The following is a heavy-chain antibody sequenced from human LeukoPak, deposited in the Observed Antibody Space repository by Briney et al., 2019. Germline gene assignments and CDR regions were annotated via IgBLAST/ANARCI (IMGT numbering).Heavy chain of an antibody. D-gene: IGHD1-26*01. CDR3: ARDTVGSLDY. V-gene: IGHV3-7*01. CDR1: GSTFTNSW. J-gene: IGHJ4*02. CDR2: IKQDGSTK. Sequence: GGSLRLSCAASGSTFTNSWMAWVRQAPGKGLEWVANIKQDGSTKHYADSLKSRFTISRDNPKNSLYLQMNSLRADDTAVYYCARDTVGSLDYWGQGILVTVAS.